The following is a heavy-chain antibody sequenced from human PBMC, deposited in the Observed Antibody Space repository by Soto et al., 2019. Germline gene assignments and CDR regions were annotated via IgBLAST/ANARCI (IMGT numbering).Heavy chain of an antibody. V-gene: IGHV4-34*01. CDR3: AARIAAAGNGDWFDP. Sequence: TLSLTCAIYGGSFSGYYWSWIRQPPGKGLEWIGEINHGGSTNYNPSLKSRVTISVDTSKNQFSLKLSSVTAADTAVYYCAARIAAAGNGDWFDPWGQGTLVTVSS. CDR2: INHGGST. D-gene: IGHD6-13*01. J-gene: IGHJ5*02. CDR1: GGSFSGYY.